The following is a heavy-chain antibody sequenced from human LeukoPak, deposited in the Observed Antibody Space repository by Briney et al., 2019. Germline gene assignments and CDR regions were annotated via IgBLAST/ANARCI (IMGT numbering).Heavy chain of an antibody. D-gene: IGHD3-22*01. J-gene: IGHJ4*02. CDR3: ARDPHPLLWLLPPYFDY. CDR2: ISYDGSNK. CDR1: GFTFSSYA. V-gene: IGHV3-30-3*01. Sequence: GRSLRLSCAASGFTFSSYAMHWVRQAPGKGLEWVAVISYDGSNKYYADSVKGRFTISRDNSKNTLYLQMNSLRAEDTAVYYCARDPHPLLWLLPPYFDYWGQGTLVTVSS.